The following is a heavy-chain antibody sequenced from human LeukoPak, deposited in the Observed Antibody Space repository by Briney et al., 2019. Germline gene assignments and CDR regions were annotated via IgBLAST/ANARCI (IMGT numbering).Heavy chain of an antibody. CDR3: AKERWTTTAFDY. CDR1: GFTFSCYS. D-gene: IGHD4-23*01. V-gene: IGHV3-23*01. Sequence: GGSLSLSCAASGFTFSCYSMSWVRQAPGRGLEWVRAISGSGGGTYYADSMKGRFTISRDNSKSSLYLEMNRLRAEDTAVYYCAKERWTTTAFDYWGQGTLVTVSS. J-gene: IGHJ4*02. CDR2: ISGSGGGT.